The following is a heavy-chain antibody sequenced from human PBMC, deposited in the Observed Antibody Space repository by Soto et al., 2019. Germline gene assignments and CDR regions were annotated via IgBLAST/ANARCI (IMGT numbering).Heavy chain of an antibody. Sequence: EVQLLESGGGLVQPGGSLRLSCAASGFMFSNYAMSWVRQAPGKGLEWVSTIGGNDVATYYADSVKGRFTISRDNSRSTLYLQMNSLTVEDTALYYCVKKIDFDYWGQGSLVTVSS. CDR1: GFMFSNYA. CDR2: IGGNDVAT. CDR3: VKKIDFDY. V-gene: IGHV3-23*01. J-gene: IGHJ4*02.